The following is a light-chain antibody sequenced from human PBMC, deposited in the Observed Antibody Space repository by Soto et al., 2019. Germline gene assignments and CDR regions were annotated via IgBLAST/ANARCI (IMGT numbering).Light chain of an antibody. CDR1: SGDVGGYNY. Sequence: QSSLTQPASVSGSPGQSITISCTGSSGDVGGYNYVSWYQQLPGKVPKLMIYEVTNRPSGVSNRFSGSKSGNTASLTISGLQAEDEAEYYCSSCTIRSTVVFGGGTKLTVL. J-gene: IGLJ2*01. CDR3: SSCTIRSTVV. V-gene: IGLV2-14*01. CDR2: EVT.